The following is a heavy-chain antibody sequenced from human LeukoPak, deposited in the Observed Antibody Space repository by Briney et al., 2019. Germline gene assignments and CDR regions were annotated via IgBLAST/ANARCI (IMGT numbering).Heavy chain of an antibody. J-gene: IGHJ4*02. CDR2: ITYDGSSK. Sequence: GGSLRLSCTASGFIFSNYGMHWVRQAPGKGLEWVAIITYDGSSKYYGDSVRGRFTVSRDNSKNTLYLQMNSLRAEDTAVYYCARAIRGYSYDLDYWGQGTLVTVSS. V-gene: IGHV3-30*03. D-gene: IGHD5-18*01. CDR1: GFIFSNYG. CDR3: ARAIRGYSYDLDY.